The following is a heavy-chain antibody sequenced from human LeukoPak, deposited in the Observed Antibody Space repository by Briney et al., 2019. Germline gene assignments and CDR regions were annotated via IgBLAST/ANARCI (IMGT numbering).Heavy chain of an antibody. Sequence: GGSLRLSCAASGFNVNNAWMSWVRQAPGKGLEWVAVISYDGSNKYYADSVKGRFTISRDNSKNTLYLQMNSLRAEDTAVYYCARDWGGIAVAGNFDYWGQGTLVTVSS. CDR3: ARDWGGIAVAGNFDY. J-gene: IGHJ4*02. CDR1: GFNVNNAW. CDR2: ISYDGSNK. D-gene: IGHD6-19*01. V-gene: IGHV3-30*03.